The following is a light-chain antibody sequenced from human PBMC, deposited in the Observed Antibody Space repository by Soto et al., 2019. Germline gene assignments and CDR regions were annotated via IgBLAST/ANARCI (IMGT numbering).Light chain of an antibody. CDR1: QSISSY. CDR2: AAS. Sequence: DIQMTQSPSSLSASVGDRVTITCRASQSISSYLNWYQQKPGKAPKLLIYAASSLQSGVPSRFSGSGSGTDFTLTISSLQPEDVATYYCQQNNSTPWTFGEGTKVEIK. V-gene: IGKV1-39*01. CDR3: QQNNSTPWT. J-gene: IGKJ1*01.